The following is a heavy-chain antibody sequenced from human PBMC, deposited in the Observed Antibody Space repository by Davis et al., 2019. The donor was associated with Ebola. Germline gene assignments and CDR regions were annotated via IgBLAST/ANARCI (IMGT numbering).Heavy chain of an antibody. CDR2: IYHSGST. V-gene: IGHV4-30-2*01. CDR1: GGSISSGGYS. J-gene: IGHJ4*02. D-gene: IGHD3-10*01. CDR3: ARVIMVRGAAEYFDY. Sequence: PSETLSLTCAVSGGSISSGGYSWSWIRQPPGKGLECIGYIYHSGSTYYNPSLKSRVTMSVDRSKNQFSLKLNSVTAADTAMYYCARVIMVRGAAEYFDYWGQGTLVAVSS.